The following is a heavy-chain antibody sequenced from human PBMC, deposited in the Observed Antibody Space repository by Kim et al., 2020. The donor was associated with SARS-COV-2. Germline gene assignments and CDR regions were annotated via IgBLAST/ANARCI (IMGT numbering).Heavy chain of an antibody. CDR3: AKGAWGDY. CDR1: GFTFNTYD. J-gene: IGHJ4*02. V-gene: IGHV3-23*01. Sequence: GGSLRLSCAASGFTFNTYDMTWFRQAPGKGLEWVSTIRRSDGSTYYADSVKGRFTISRDNSKNPLYLQMNSLRAEDTAIYYCAKGAWGDYWGQGTLFTISS. D-gene: IGHD3-16*01. CDR2: IRRSDGST.